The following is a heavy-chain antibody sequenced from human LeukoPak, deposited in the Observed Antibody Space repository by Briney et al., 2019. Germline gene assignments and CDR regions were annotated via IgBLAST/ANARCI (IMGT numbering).Heavy chain of an antibody. Sequence: SETLSLTCAVYGGSFSGYYWSWIRQPPGKGLEWIGEINHSGSTNYNPSLKSRVTISVDTSKNQFSLKLSSVTAADTAVNYCARSRRYGSGRQKLYYFDYWGQGTLVTVSS. CDR1: GGSFSGYY. J-gene: IGHJ4*02. CDR3: ARSRRYGSGRQKLYYFDY. D-gene: IGHD3-10*01. CDR2: INHSGST. V-gene: IGHV4-34*01.